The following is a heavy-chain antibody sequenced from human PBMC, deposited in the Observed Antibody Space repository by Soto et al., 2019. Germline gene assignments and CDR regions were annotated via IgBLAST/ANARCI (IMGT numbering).Heavy chain of an antibody. V-gene: IGHV3-48*02. CDR3: ARGGTIAVTTIGDY. J-gene: IGHJ4*01. D-gene: IGHD5-12*01. CDR1: GFTFRSYN. CDR2: ISSSSSTI. Sequence: DVQLVESGGGLVQPGGSLRLSCAASGFTFRSYNMNWVRRAPGKGLDWLSYISSSSSTIYYADSVKGRFTISRDNAKNSLYLQMNSLRDDDTAMYYCARGGTIAVTTIGDYWGQGTLVTVSS.